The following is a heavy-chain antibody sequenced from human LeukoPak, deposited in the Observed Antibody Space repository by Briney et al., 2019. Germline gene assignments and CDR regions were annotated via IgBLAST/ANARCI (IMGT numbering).Heavy chain of an antibody. J-gene: IGHJ3*02. Sequence: GASVKVSCKASGYSFTSYGISWVRQAPGQGLEWMGWISAYNGNTNYAQKLQGRVTMTTDTSTSTAYMELRSLRSDDTAVYYCARDYYYDSSGYSLDIWGQGTMVTVSS. D-gene: IGHD3-22*01. CDR1: GYSFTSYG. V-gene: IGHV1-18*01. CDR3: ARDYYYDSSGYSLDI. CDR2: ISAYNGNT.